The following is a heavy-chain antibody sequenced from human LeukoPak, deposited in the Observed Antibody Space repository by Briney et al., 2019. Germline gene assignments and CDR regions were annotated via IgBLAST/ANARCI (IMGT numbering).Heavy chain of an antibody. Sequence: QPGGSLRLSCAASGFTFSSYWMHWVRHAPGKGLVWVSRINNDGRSTSYAGSVKGRFTISRDNAKNTLYLQMNSLRAEDTAVYYCARDNEYCTGGTCRLDYWGQGALVTVSS. CDR1: GFTFSSYW. CDR2: INNDGRST. J-gene: IGHJ4*02. CDR3: ARDNEYCTGGTCRLDY. V-gene: IGHV3-74*01. D-gene: IGHD2-15*01.